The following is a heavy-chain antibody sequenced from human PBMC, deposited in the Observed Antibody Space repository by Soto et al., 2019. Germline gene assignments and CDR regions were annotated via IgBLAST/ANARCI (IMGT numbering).Heavy chain of an antibody. V-gene: IGHV1-69*01. CDR1: GDTFSSYA. CDR2: IIPIFGTA. CDR3: ARGRRAAARRGKGDYFDY. J-gene: IGHJ4*02. Sequence: QVQLVQSGAEVKKPGSSVKVSCKASGDTFSSYAISWVRQAPGQGLEWMGGIIPIFGTANYAQKFQGRVTITADESTSTAYMELSSLRSEDTAVYYCARGRRAAARRGKGDYFDYWGQGTLVTVSS. D-gene: IGHD6-6*01.